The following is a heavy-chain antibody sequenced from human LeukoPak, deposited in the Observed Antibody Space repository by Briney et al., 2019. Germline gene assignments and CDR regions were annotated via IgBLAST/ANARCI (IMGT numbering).Heavy chain of an antibody. D-gene: IGHD2-2*01. J-gene: IGHJ2*01. CDR1: GRTFSSYA. Sequence: SVKVSCKASGRTFSSYAISWVRQAPGQGLESMGAIISIFGTANYAQKFQGRVTITADESTSTAYMELSSLRSEDTAVYYCARGGKVVVPAAYFDLWGRGTLVTVSS. CDR2: IISIFGTA. CDR3: ARGGKVVVPAAYFDL. V-gene: IGHV1-69*01.